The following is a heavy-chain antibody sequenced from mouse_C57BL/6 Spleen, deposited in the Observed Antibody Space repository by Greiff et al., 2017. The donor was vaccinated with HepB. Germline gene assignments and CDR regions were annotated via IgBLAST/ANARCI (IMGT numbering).Heavy chain of an antibody. CDR1: GYTFTSYW. CDR2: IDPSDSYT. J-gene: IGHJ4*01. Sequence: VQLQQPGAELVKPGASVKLSCKASGYTFTSYWMQWVKQRPGQGLEWIGEIDPSDSYTNYNQKFKGKATLTVDTSSSTAYMQLSSLTSEDSAVYYCARRGLDYAMDYWGQGTSVTVSS. CDR3: ARRGLDYAMDY. V-gene: IGHV1-50*01.